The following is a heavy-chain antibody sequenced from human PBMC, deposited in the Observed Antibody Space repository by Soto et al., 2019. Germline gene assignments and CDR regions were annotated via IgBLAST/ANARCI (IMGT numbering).Heavy chain of an antibody. J-gene: IGHJ6*03. D-gene: IGHD1-1*01. V-gene: IGHV3-15*01. Sequence: GGSLRLSCAASGFTFSNAWMSWVRQAPGKGLEWVGRIKSKTDGGTTDYAAPVKGRFTISRDDSKNTLYLQMNSLKTEDTAVYYCTTAGLGLERPYYYYMDVWGKGTTVTVSS. CDR3: TTAGLGLERPYYYYMDV. CDR2: IKSKTDGGTT. CDR1: GFTFSNAW.